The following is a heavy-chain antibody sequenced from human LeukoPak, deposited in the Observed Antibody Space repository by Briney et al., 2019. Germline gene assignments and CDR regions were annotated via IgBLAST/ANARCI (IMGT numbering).Heavy chain of an antibody. J-gene: IGHJ4*02. D-gene: IGHD3-22*01. V-gene: IGHV4-31*03. CDR2: IYYSGST. CDR1: GGSISSGGYY. CDR3: ARDNYYDSSVDY. Sequence: SETLSLTCTVSGGSISSGGYYWSWIRQHPGKGLEWIGYIYYSGSTYYNPSLKSRVTISVDTSKNQLSLKLSSVTAADTAVYYCARDNYYDSSVDYWGQGTLVTVSS.